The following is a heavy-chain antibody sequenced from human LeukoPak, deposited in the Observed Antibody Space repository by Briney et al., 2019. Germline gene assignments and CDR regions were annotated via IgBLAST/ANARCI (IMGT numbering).Heavy chain of an antibody. J-gene: IGHJ4*02. CDR2: IYTSGST. CDR1: GGSFSGYY. CDR3: ARVDRGVMSY. Sequence: SSETLSLTCAVYGGSFSGYYWSWIRQPAGKGLEWIGRIYTSGSTNYNPSLKSRVTMSVDTSKNQFSLKLSSVTAADTAVYYCARVDRGVMSYWGQGTLVTVSS. V-gene: IGHV4-59*10. D-gene: IGHD3-10*01.